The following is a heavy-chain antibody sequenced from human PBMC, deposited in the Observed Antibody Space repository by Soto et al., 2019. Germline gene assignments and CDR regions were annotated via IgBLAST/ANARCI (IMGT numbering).Heavy chain of an antibody. V-gene: IGHV4-30-2*01. CDR1: GGSISSGGYS. Sequence: SETLSLTCAVSGGSISSGGYSWSWIRRPPGKGLEWIGYIYHSGSTYYNPSLKSRVTISVDRSKNQFSLKLSSVTAADTAVYYCDRVSGYYDSSGYYPPPDAFDIWGQGAMVTVSS. CDR3: DRVSGYYDSSGYYPPPDAFDI. CDR2: IYHSGST. D-gene: IGHD3-22*01. J-gene: IGHJ3*02.